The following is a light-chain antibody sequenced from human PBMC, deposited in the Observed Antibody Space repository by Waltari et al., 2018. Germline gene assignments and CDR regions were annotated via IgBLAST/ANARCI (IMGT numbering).Light chain of an antibody. V-gene: IGLV2-14*03. CDR1: SRDAGGYNS. J-gene: IGLJ2*01. CDR2: GVS. CDR3: SSQSSDNVVL. Sequence: QSALTQPASVSGSPGQSITISCPGTSRDAGGYNSVSWYQDHPCQAPKVIIYGVSDRPSGISERFSGSKSGNTASLTISGLQAEDEADYYCSSQSSDNVVLFGGGTKLTVL.